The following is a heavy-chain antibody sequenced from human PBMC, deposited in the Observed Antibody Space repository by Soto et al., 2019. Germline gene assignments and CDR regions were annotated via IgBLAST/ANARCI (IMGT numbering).Heavy chain of an antibody. J-gene: IGHJ4*02. Sequence: QVQLVQSGAEEKKPGASVKVSCKASGYTFTTYAMHWVRQAPGQRLEWMGWINAGNGNTKYSQKFQGRVTIIRDTSASTAYMALSSLRCEDTAVYYCARAVAVPADFDYWGQGTLVTVSS. CDR1: GYTFTTYA. V-gene: IGHV1-3*05. CDR2: INAGNGNT. D-gene: IGHD6-19*01. CDR3: ARAVAVPADFDY.